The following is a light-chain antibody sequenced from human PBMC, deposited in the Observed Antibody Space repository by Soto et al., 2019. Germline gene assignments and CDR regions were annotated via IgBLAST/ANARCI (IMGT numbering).Light chain of an antibody. Sequence: DIQLTQSPSFLSASVGDRVTTTCRASQGIRSYLAWYQQRPGKAPELLIYGASTLRPGGASRFSGSGSGTEFTLTISSLQPDDFATYYCQQYNSYSFGQGTKVDIK. CDR3: QQYNSYS. V-gene: IGKV1-9*01. CDR2: GAS. CDR1: QGIRSY. J-gene: IGKJ1*01.